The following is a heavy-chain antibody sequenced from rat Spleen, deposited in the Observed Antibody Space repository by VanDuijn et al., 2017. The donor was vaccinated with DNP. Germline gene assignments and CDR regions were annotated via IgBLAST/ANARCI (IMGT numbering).Heavy chain of an antibody. Sequence: EVQLVESGGGLVQPGRSMKVSCAASGFTFSDYAMAWVRQSPKKGLEWVATIIYDGSSTYYRDSVKGRFTISRDNAKSTLYLQMDSLRSEDTATYYCTTTHYYDGWFPFDYWGQGVMVTVSS. CDR3: TTTHYYDGWFPFDY. V-gene: IGHV5-17*01. CDR2: IIYDGSST. D-gene: IGHD1-12*02. CDR1: GFTFSDYA. J-gene: IGHJ2*01.